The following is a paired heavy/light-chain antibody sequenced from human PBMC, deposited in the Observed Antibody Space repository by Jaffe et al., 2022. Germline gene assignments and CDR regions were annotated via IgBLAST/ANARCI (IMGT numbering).Light chain of an antibody. CDR3: QVWDSTSDQFYV. CDR1: NIGNKS. V-gene: IGLV3-21*02. CDR2: DDS. Sequence: SYVLTQPPSVSVAPGQTARISCGGNNIGNKSVHWYQQKPGQAPVLVVYDDSGRPSGIPERFSGSNSGSTATLTISRVEAGDEADYYCQVWDSTSDQFYVFGTGTKVTVL. J-gene: IGLJ1*01.
Heavy chain of an antibody. CDR3: ARRRRIRGQNYFDY. Sequence: QVQLQESGPGLVKPSETLSLTCAVSGYSLTNGYYWGWIRQSPGKGLEWIGSIFHTGITYYKSSLKSRVTISVDTSKNQFSLKLSSVTAADTAVYYCARRRRIRGQNYFDYWGQGTLVTVSS. J-gene: IGHJ4*02. CDR1: GYSLTNGYY. V-gene: IGHV4-38-2*01. D-gene: IGHD3-10*01. CDR2: IFHTGIT.